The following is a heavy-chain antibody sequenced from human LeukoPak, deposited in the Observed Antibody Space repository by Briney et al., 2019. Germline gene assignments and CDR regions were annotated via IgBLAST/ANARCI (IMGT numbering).Heavy chain of an antibody. CDR3: VRAGWELDY. J-gene: IGHJ4*02. CDR2: IKEDRTRK. Sequence: GGSLRLSCAASGFTFAYYWMAWVRQAPGRGLEWVASIKEDRTRKYYVDSVKGRFTISKDDAKNALFLQMDSLRVEDTAIYYCVRAGWELDYWGQATLVTVSS. CDR1: GFTFAYYW. V-gene: IGHV3-7*01. D-gene: IGHD1-26*01.